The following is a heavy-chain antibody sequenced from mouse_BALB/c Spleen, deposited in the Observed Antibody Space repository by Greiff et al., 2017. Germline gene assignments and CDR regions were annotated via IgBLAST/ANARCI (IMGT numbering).Heavy chain of an antibody. CDR2: ISSGGGNT. D-gene: IGHD1-1*01. CDR3: GRGNYGRSYWYFEG. CDR1: GFTFSSYT. V-gene: IGHV5-9*03. J-gene: IGHJ1*01. Sequence: EVMLVESGGGLVKPGGSLKLSCAASGFTFSSYTLSWVRPTPEKRLEWVATISSGGGNTYYPDSVKGRVPISRDNAKDNLYLQLSSLRSEDTALYYCGRGNYGRSYWYFEGGGGGST.